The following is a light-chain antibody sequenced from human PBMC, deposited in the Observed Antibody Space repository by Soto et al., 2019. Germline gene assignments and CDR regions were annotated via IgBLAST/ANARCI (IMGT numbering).Light chain of an antibody. CDR3: QNYHGWPIT. CDR1: QSVSSH. J-gene: IGKJ5*01. Sequence: IVITQSPATLSVSPGAGATVSGRASQSVSSHLAWYQHKPGQAPRLLFYDASTRATGIPARFSGSGSGTEFTLTISSLQSEDFAVYYCQNYHGWPITFGQGTRLEIK. V-gene: IGKV3-15*01. CDR2: DAS.